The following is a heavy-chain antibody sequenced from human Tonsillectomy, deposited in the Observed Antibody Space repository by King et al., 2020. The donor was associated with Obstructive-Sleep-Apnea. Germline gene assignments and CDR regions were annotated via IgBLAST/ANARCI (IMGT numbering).Heavy chain of an antibody. CDR2: ISTYNGNT. J-gene: IGHJ4*02. V-gene: IGHV1-18*01. D-gene: IGHD3-10*01. CDR3: ARALNEGSGTYCNGVVDY. Sequence: VQLVQSGAEVKKPGASVKVSCKASGYTFTSYGISWVRQAPGQGLEWLGWISTYNGNTNYEQKLPGRFTMTTDTSTSTAYMELSSLRSDDTAVYYCARALNEGSGTYCNGVVDYWDQGTLVTVSS. CDR1: GYTFTSYG.